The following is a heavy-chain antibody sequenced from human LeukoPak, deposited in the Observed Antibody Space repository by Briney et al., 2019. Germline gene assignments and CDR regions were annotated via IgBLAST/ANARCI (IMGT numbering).Heavy chain of an antibody. D-gene: IGHD5-12*01. CDR3: ARAYSGYDFFDY. J-gene: IGHJ4*02. CDR1: GSTFSSYS. Sequence: PGGSLRLSCAASGSTFSSYSMNWVRQAPGKGLEWVSSISSSSSYMYYADSVKGRFTISRDNAKNSLYLQMNSLRAEDTAVYYCARAYSGYDFFDYWGQGTLVTVSS. V-gene: IGHV3-21*01. CDR2: ISSSSSYM.